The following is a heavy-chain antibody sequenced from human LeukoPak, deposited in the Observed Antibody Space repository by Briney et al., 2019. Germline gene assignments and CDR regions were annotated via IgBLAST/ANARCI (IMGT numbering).Heavy chain of an antibody. CDR3: ARYCSSTSQTRFCDY. J-gene: IGHJ4*02. D-gene: IGHD2-2*01. V-gene: IGHV3-48*03. CDR2: ISSSGSTI. Sequence: GGSLRLSCAASGFTFSSYEMNWVRQAPGKGLEWVSYISSSGSTIYYADSVKGRFTISRDNAKNSLYLQMNSLRAEDTAVYYCARYCSSTSQTRFCDYWGQGTLVTVSS. CDR1: GFTFSSYE.